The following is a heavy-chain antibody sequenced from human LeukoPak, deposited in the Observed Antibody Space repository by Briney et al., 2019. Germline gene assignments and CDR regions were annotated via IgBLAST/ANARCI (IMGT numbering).Heavy chain of an antibody. V-gene: IGHV4-39*01. J-gene: IGHJ3*02. CDR3: ARSAYRGSYYDAFDI. CDR1: GGSISSSSYY. CDR2: IYYSGST. D-gene: IGHD1-26*01. Sequence: SETLSLTCTVSGGSISSSSYYWGWIRQPPGKGLEWIGSIYYSGSTYYNPSLKSRVTISVDTSKNKFSLKLNSVTAADTAVYYCARSAYRGSYYDAFDIWGQGTMVTVSS.